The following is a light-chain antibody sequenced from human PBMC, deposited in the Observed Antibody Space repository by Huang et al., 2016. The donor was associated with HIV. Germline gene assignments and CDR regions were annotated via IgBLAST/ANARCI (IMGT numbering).Light chain of an antibody. Sequence: DIQMTQSPSSLSASVGDRVTITWRASENIRRYLNWYQQKPGKPPNLLIHSSSTLQSGVPSRFSGSGSGTDFTLTISSLQPEDFATYYCQGSLSIPHTFGQGTNLEIK. CDR1: ENIRRY. CDR2: SSS. J-gene: IGKJ2*01. CDR3: QGSLSIPHT. V-gene: IGKV1-39*01.